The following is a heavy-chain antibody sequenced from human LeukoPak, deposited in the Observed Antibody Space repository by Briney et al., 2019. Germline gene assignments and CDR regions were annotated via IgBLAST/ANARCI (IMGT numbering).Heavy chain of an antibody. CDR3: AVLDSSAHLDAFDI. Sequence: ASVKVSCKASGYTFTSYGISWVRQAPGQGLEWMGWISAYNGNTNYAQKLQGRVTMTTDTSTSTAYMELRSLRSDDTAVYYCAVLDSSAHLDAFDIWGQGTMVTVSS. D-gene: IGHD3-22*01. CDR1: GYTFTSYG. V-gene: IGHV1-18*01. CDR2: ISAYNGNT. J-gene: IGHJ3*02.